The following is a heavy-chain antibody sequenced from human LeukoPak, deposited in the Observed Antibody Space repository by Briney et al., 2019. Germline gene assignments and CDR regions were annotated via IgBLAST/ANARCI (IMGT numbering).Heavy chain of an antibody. V-gene: IGHV4-4*07. CDR1: GASINSDY. D-gene: IGHD3-10*01. J-gene: IGHJ4*02. Sequence: PSETLSLTFTVSGASINSDYWTWVRQVAGKGLEWIGRIFASGSTNYNPYLRSRITMSVDTSKNQFSLDLSSVTAADTGVYYCVRGWAPRGEKSSFASWGQGTLVTVSS. CDR3: VRGWAPRGEKSSFAS. CDR2: IFASGST.